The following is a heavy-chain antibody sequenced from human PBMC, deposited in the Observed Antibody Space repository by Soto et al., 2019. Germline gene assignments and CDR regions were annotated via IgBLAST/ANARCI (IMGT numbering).Heavy chain of an antibody. CDR3: ARYLRFQGRDYADYLGNGLDV. J-gene: IGHJ6*04. CDR1: TGSRNKFY. D-gene: IGHD4-17*01. CDR2: IYYSGTT. Sequence: SQSVSLTCTVSTGSRNKFYCSWIRHSPKNKLEWIAYIYYSGTTYYNPSLESRVTISVVTSKSQLSLKLNSVTAADIAVYYCARYLRFQGRDYADYLGNGLDVCGTGTTVTVSS. V-gene: IGHV4-59*01.